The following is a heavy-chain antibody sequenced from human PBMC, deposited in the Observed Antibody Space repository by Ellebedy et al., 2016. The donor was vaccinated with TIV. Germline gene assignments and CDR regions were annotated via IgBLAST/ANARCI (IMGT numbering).Heavy chain of an antibody. Sequence: AASVKVSCNASGYTFTGYYMHWVRQALGQGLECMGWINPNSGGTNYAQKFQGRVPMNRDTSISTAYMELSRLRSDDTAVYYCANSNYYGSGSDYWGQGTLVTVSS. CDR2: INPNSGGT. J-gene: IGHJ4*02. CDR3: ANSNYYGSGSDY. D-gene: IGHD3-10*01. V-gene: IGHV1-2*02. CDR1: GYTFTGYY.